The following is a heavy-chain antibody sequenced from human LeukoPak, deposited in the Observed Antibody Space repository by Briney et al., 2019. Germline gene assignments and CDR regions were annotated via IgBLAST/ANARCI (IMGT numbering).Heavy chain of an antibody. CDR3: ARDRPLDADDYYGFYFFDY. Sequence: ASVKVSCKSSGYTFTGYYMHWVRQAPGQGLEWMGWINPNSGGTNHAQKFQGRVTMTRDTSISTAYMELSRLRSDDTAVYYCARDRPLDADDYYGFYFFDYWGQGTLVTVSS. CDR2: INPNSGGT. J-gene: IGHJ4*02. CDR1: GYTFTGYY. D-gene: IGHD3-10*01. V-gene: IGHV1-2*02.